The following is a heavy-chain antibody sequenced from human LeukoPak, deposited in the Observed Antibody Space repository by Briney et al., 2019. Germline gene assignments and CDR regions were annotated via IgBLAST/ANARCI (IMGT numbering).Heavy chain of an antibody. D-gene: IGHD6-6*01. CDR2: IYHSGST. J-gene: IGHJ4*02. CDR1: GGSICSYY. CDR3: AREGMYSSSSYFDY. Sequence: SETLSLTCTVSGGSICSYYWTWIRQPPGKGREWLGFIYHSGSTDYNPSVKSRVTISLDAPKNQFSLKLSSVTAADTAVYYCAREGMYSSSSYFDYWGQGTLVTVSS. V-gene: IGHV4-59*01.